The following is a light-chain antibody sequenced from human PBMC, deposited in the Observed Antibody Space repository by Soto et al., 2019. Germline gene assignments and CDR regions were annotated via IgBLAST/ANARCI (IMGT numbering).Light chain of an antibody. V-gene: IGLV2-14*01. CDR2: DVS. CDR1: SSDVGGYNY. Sequence: QSALTQPASVSGSPGQSITISCTGTSSDVGGYNYVSWYQQHPGKAPKLMIYDVSNRPSGVSNRFSASKSCNTASLTISGLQAEDEADYYCSSYTSSSTYVVFGGGTKLTVL. J-gene: IGLJ2*01. CDR3: SSYTSSSTYVV.